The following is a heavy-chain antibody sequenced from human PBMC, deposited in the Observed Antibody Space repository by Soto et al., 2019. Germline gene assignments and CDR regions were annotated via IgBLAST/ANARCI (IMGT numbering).Heavy chain of an antibody. Sequence: SETLSLTCTVSGGSISSSSYXWGWIRQPPGKGLEWIGTIYYSGSTYYNPSLKSRVTISVDTSKNQFSLKLSSVTAADTAVFYCARRGSGGIAVAGTSFDYWGQGTLVTVSS. CDR2: IYYSGST. CDR1: GGSISSSSYX. CDR3: ARRGSGGIAVAGTSFDY. J-gene: IGHJ4*02. V-gene: IGHV4-39*01. D-gene: IGHD6-19*01.